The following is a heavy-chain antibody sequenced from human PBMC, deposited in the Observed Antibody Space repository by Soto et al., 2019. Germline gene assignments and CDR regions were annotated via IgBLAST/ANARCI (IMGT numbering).Heavy chain of an antibody. Sequence: AETLSLTCTVSGGSISRYYWSCIRQPPGKGLEWIGYIYYSGSSNYNPSLKSRVTISVDTSKNQFSLKLSSVTAADTAVYYCARVGEYSSSPFDYWGQGTLVTVS. CDR2: IYYSGSS. D-gene: IGHD6-6*01. CDR3: ARVGEYSSSPFDY. V-gene: IGHV4-59*01. J-gene: IGHJ4*02. CDR1: GGSISRYY.